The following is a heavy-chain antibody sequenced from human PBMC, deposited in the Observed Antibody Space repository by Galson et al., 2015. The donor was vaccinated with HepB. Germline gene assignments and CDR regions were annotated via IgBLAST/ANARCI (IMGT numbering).Heavy chain of an antibody. CDR3: AALLAAYYYGMDV. CDR2: ISSSSSYI. Sequence: SLRLSCAASGFTFSSYSMNWVRQAPGKGLEWVSSISSSSSYIYYADSVKGRFTISRDNAKNSLYLQMNSLRAEDTAVYYCAALLAAYYYGMDVWGQGTTVTVSS. D-gene: IGHD3-3*02. CDR1: GFTFSSYS. J-gene: IGHJ6*02. V-gene: IGHV3-21*01.